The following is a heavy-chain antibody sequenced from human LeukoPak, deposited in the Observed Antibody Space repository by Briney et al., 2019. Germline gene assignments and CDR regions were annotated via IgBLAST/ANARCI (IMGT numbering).Heavy chain of an antibody. D-gene: IGHD2-15*01. J-gene: IGHJ6*02. CDR1: GFTFSNYG. Sequence: GMSLRLSCAASGFTFSNYGIHWVRQAPGKGLEWVAVIWYDGSKKYYGDSVKGRFTISRDNSKNTLYLQMNSLRAEDTAVYYCASCFWQPYYYGMDVWGQGTTVTVSS. CDR2: IWYDGSKK. V-gene: IGHV3-33*01. CDR3: ASCFWQPYYYGMDV.